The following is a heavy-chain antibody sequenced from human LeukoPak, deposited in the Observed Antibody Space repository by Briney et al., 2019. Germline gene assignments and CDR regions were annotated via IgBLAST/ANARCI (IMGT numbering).Heavy chain of an antibody. Sequence: GGSLRLSCAASGFTFSDYYMSWIRQAPGKGLEWVSYISSSGSTIYYADSAKGRFTISRDNAKNSLYLQMNSLRAEDTAVYYCVRGSRRKGNYYYGMDVWGQGTTVTVSS. D-gene: IGHD6-13*01. J-gene: IGHJ6*02. CDR2: ISSSGSTI. V-gene: IGHV3-11*01. CDR1: GFTFSDYY. CDR3: VRGSRRKGNYYYGMDV.